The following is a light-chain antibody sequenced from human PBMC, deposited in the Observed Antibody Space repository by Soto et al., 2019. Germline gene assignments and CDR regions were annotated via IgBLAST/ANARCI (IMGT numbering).Light chain of an antibody. V-gene: IGLV2-23*01. CDR3: SSYAGSSARVV. CDR2: EGT. CDR1: STDFENYNL. J-gene: IGLJ2*01. Sequence: QSALTQPASVSGSPGQSITISCTRSSTDFENYNLVSWYQHCPDKAPKLIIYEGTKRPSEISDRFSGSESDTTASLIISGLQPDDEADYYCSSYAGSSARVVFGGGTKVTVL.